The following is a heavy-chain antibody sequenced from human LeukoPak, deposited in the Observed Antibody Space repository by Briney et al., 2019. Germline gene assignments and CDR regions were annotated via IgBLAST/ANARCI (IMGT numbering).Heavy chain of an antibody. J-gene: IGHJ4*02. D-gene: IGHD3-22*01. CDR2: IYYSGST. CDR3: ARLSGYFGSYYFDY. V-gene: IGHV4-39*01. CDR1: GGSISSSSYY. Sequence: PSETLSLTCTVSGGSISSSSYYWGWIRQPPGKGLEWIGSIYYSGSTYYNPSLKSRVTISVDTSKNQFSLKLSSVTAADTAVYYCARLSGYFGSYYFDYWGRGTLVTVSS.